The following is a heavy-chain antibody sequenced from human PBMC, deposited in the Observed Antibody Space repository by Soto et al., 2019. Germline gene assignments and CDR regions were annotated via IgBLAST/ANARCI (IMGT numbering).Heavy chain of an antibody. CDR2: IYYSGST. V-gene: IGHV4-31*03. CDR3: AVSRDGYSMDV. D-gene: IGHD2-2*01. J-gene: IGHJ6*02. Sequence: QVQLQESGPGLVKPSQTLSLTCTVSGGSISSGGYYWSWIRQHPGKGLEWIGYIYYSGSTYYNPSRKSRVTISVDTSKDQFSLKLSSVTAADTAVYDCAVSRDGYSMDVWGQGTTVTVSS. CDR1: GGSISSGGYY.